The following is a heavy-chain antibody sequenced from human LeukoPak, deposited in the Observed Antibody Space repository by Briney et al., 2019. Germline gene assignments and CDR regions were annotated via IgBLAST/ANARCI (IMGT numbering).Heavy chain of an antibody. CDR1: GGSVSSGTYY. Sequence: SETLSLTCTVSGGSVSSGTYYWSWIRQPPGRGLEWIGSIYYSGSTYYNPSLKSRVTISVDTSKNQFSLKLSSVTAADTAVYYCARIGRLRTAAAGKTIDYWGQGTLVTVSS. D-gene: IGHD6-13*01. J-gene: IGHJ4*02. V-gene: IGHV4-39*01. CDR3: ARIGRLRTAAAGKTIDY. CDR2: IYYSGST.